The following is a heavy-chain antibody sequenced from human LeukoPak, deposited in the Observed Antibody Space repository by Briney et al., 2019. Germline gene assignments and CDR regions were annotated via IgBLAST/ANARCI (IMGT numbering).Heavy chain of an antibody. CDR2: ISYDGSNK. V-gene: IGHV3-30*03. D-gene: IGHD1-1*01. J-gene: IGHJ4*02. CDR1: GFTFSSYG. CDR3: ARDPGGRLERRSGPFDY. Sequence: GRSLRLSCAASGFTFSSYGMHWVRQAPGKGLEWVAVISYDGSNKYYADSVKGRFTISRDNSKNTLYLQMNSLRAEDTAVYFCARDPGGRLERRSGPFDYWGQGTLVTVSS.